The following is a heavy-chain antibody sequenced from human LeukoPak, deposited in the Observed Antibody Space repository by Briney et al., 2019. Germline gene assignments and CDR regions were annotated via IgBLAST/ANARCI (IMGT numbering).Heavy chain of an antibody. CDR2: IWYDGSNK. V-gene: IGHV3-33*08. D-gene: IGHD2-15*01. CDR3: ARARRIISSLYYYGMDV. Sequence: GGSLRLSCAASGFTFSNTWMIWVRQGPGKGLEWVAVIWYDGSNKYYADSVKGRFTISRDNSKNTLYLQMNSLRAEDTAVYYCARARRIISSLYYYGMDVWGKGTTVTVSS. J-gene: IGHJ6*04. CDR1: GFTFSNTW.